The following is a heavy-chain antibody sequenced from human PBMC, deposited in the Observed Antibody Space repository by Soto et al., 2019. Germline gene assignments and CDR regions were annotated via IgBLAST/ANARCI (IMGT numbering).Heavy chain of an antibody. CDR2: IYYSGST. Sequence: PSATLSITCTVSGGSISSGDYYWSWIRQPPGKGLEWIGYIYYSGSTYYNPSLKSRVTISVDTSKNQFSLKLSSVTAADTAVYYCARDNILGILYGGMDVWGQGTTVTDSS. CDR3: ARDNILGILYGGMDV. V-gene: IGHV4-30-4*01. D-gene: IGHD3-3*01. CDR1: GGSISSGDYY. J-gene: IGHJ6*02.